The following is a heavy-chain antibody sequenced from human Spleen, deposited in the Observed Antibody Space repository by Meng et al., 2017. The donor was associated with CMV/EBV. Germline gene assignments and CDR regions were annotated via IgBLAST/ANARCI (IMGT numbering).Heavy chain of an antibody. D-gene: IGHD2-2*01. CDR2: LYHSGST. Sequence: SETLSLTCTVSGYSIRSGYYWGWIRQPPGKGLDWIGSLYHSGSTYYNPSLKSRITISVDASKNQFSLKVTSVTAADTAVYYCARGVVVPEVIMEGDNWFDPWGQGTLVTVSS. CDR1: GYSIRSGYY. V-gene: IGHV4-38-2*02. CDR3: ARGVVVPEVIMEGDNWFDP. J-gene: IGHJ5*02.